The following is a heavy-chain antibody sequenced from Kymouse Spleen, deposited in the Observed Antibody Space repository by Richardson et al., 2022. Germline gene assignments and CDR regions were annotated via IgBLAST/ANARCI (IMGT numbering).Heavy chain of an antibody. CDR3: ARRVAARPSFDY. V-gene: IGHV4-34*01. CDR2: INHSGST. J-gene: IGHJ4*02. CDR1: GGSFSGYY. D-gene: IGHD6-6*01. Sequence: QVQLQQWGAGLLKPSETLSLTCAVYGGSFSGYYWSWIRQPPGKGLEWIGEINHSGSTNYNPSLKSRVTISVDTSKNQFSLKLSSVTAADTAVYYCARRVAARPSFDYWGQGTLVTVSS.